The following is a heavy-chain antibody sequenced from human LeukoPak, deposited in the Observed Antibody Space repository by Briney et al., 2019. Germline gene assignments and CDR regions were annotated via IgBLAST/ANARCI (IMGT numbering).Heavy chain of an antibody. D-gene: IGHD3-22*01. J-gene: IGHJ1*01. Sequence: GGSLRLSCAASGFTFSTYWMHWVRQAPGKGLVWVSRIKSDGSTNYADSVKGRFTISRDNAKNTVSLQMNSLRPEDTGVYYCARAPSEIGGYYPEYFRRWGQGTLVTVSS. CDR3: ARAPSEIGGYYPEYFRR. CDR1: GFTFSTYW. CDR2: IKSDGST. V-gene: IGHV3-74*01.